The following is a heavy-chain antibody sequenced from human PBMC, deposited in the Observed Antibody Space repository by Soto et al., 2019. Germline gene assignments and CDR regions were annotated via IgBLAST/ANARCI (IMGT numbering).Heavy chain of an antibody. J-gene: IGHJ6*02. D-gene: IGHD3-3*01. CDR3: ARDRRDYDFWSGYYYYYGMDV. CDR1: GYTFTSYD. V-gene: IGHV1-8*01. Sequence: ASVKVSCKASGYTFTSYDINWVRQATGQGLEWMGWMNPNSGNTGYAQKFQGRVTMTRNTSISTAYMELSSLRSEDTAVYYCARDRRDYDFWSGYYYYYGMDVWGQGTTVTVSS. CDR2: MNPNSGNT.